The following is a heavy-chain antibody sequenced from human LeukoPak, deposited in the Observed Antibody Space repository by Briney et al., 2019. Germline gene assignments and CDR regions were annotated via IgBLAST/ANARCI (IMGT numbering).Heavy chain of an antibody. J-gene: IGHJ4*02. CDR2: IFPGDSNT. CDR3: AKVAAAGSTLDNFDY. V-gene: IGHV5-51*01. CDR1: GYSFTSYW. D-gene: IGHD6-13*01. Sequence: GESLKISCRGSGYSFTSYWIGWVRQMPGKGLEWMGFIFPGDSNTRYSPSFQGQVTISADKSITTAYLQWSSLKASDTAMYYCAKVAAAGSTLDNFDYWGQGTLVTVSS.